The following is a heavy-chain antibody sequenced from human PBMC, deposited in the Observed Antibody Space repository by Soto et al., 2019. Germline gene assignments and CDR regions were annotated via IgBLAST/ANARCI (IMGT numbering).Heavy chain of an antibody. Sequence: HVQLVQSGGEVKKPGASVKVSCKASGYTFSNYGIHWVRQAPGQGLEWMGWISGYNANTRHAQKVQGRVTMATDTPTNTAYIESRSLSSDDTAVYYCAEEREDICWSNSEYLQHWGQGTLITVSS. V-gene: IGHV1-18*01. D-gene: IGHD1-1*01. CDR3: AEEREDICWSNSEYLQH. CDR1: GYTFSNYG. CDR2: ISGYNANT. J-gene: IGHJ1*01.